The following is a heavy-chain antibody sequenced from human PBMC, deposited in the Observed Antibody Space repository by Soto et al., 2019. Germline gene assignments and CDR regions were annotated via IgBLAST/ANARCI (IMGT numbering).Heavy chain of an antibody. CDR3: ARANIAAAGTIFDP. CDR1: GDSVSSGAYY. Sequence: QVKLQESGPGLVKPSETLSLTCTVSGDSVSSGAYYWSWVRQPPGKGLEWIGYIYYNAITNYNPSLKIRVTILVETSKSKISLTLNSVTAADTAVYYCARANIAAAGTIFDPWGQGVLVTVSA. V-gene: IGHV4-61*08. J-gene: IGHJ5*02. CDR2: IYYNAIT. D-gene: IGHD6-13*01.